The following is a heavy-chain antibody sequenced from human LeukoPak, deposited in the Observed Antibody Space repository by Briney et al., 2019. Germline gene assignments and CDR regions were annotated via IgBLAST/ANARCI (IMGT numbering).Heavy chain of an antibody. CDR3: ARDLLDSGSYLTVDYFDY. CDR2: INHSGSA. D-gene: IGHD1-26*01. J-gene: IGHJ4*02. CDR1: GGSFSDYY. Sequence: PSETLSLTCVVYGGSFSDYYWSWVRQPPGKGLEWIGEINHSGSANYNPSLKSRVTISVDTSKNQFSLKLSSVTAADTAVYYCARDLLDSGSYLTVDYFDYWGQGTLVTVSS. V-gene: IGHV4-34*01.